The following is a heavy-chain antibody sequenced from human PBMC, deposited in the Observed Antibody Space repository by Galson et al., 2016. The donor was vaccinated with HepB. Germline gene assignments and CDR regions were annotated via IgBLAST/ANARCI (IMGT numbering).Heavy chain of an antibody. CDR3: ARAGVAVAGILY. V-gene: IGHV1-46*01. D-gene: IGHD6-19*01. CDR2: INPSGGST. Sequence: SVKVSCKASGYTFIXXDINWVRQAPGQGLEWMGIINPSGGSTSYAQKFQGRVTVTRDTSTSTVYMELSSLRSEDTAVYYCARAGVAVAGILYWGRGTLVTVSS. CDR1: GYTFIXXD. J-gene: IGHJ4*02.